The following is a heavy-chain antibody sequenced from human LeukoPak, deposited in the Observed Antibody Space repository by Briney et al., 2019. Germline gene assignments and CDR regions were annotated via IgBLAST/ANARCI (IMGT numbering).Heavy chain of an antibody. CDR2: ISSSSSYI. CDR3: ARGLTYYYDSSGYYYFDY. D-gene: IGHD3-22*01. CDR1: GFTFSTYW. V-gene: IGHV3-21*01. Sequence: GGSLRLSCAASGFTFSTYWLHWVRQAPGKGLEWVSSISSSSSYIYYADSVKGRFTISRDNAKNSLYLQMNSLRAEDTAVYYCARGLTYYYDSSGYYYFDYWGQGTLVTVSS. J-gene: IGHJ4*02.